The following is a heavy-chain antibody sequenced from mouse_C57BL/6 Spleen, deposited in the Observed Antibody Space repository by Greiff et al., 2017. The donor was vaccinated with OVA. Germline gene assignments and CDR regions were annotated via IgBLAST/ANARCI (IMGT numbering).Heavy chain of an antibody. J-gene: IGHJ3*01. D-gene: IGHD4-1*01. V-gene: IGHV1-61*01. Sequence: VKLQESGAELVRPGSSVKLSCKASGYTFTSYWMDWVKQRPGQGLEWIGNIYPSDSETHYNQKFKDKATLTVDKSSSTAYMQLSSLTSEDSAVYYCARPTGRSPWFAYWGQGTLVTVSA. CDR2: IYPSDSET. CDR1: GYTFTSYW. CDR3: ARPTGRSPWFAY.